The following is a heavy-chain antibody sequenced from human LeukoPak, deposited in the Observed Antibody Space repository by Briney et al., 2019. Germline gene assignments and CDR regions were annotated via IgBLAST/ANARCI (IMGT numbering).Heavy chain of an antibody. J-gene: IGHJ3*02. CDR1: GFTFSSYS. Sequence: GGSLRLSCAASGFTFSSYSMNWVRQAPGKGLEWVSYISSSSSTIYYADSVKDRFTISRDNAKNSLYLQMNSLRAEDTAVYYCARDYCSSTSCNGGAFDIWGQGTMVTVSS. CDR3: ARDYCSSTSCNGGAFDI. D-gene: IGHD2-2*01. CDR2: ISSSSSTI. V-gene: IGHV3-48*04.